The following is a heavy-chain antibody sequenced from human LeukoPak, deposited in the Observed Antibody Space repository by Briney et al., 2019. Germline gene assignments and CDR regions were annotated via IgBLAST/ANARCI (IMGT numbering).Heavy chain of an antibody. J-gene: IGHJ4*02. CDR2: ISSGRGYI. CDR3: ARDSGSYYAFDY. V-gene: IGHV3-21*01. CDR1: GFTFSTYS. D-gene: IGHD1-26*01. Sequence: GGSLRLSCAASGFTFSTYSMNWVRQAPGKGLEWVSSISSGRGYIYYADSVKGRFTISRDNTNNSLYLQMNSLRATDTAVNYCARDSGSYYAFDYWGQGTLVTVSS.